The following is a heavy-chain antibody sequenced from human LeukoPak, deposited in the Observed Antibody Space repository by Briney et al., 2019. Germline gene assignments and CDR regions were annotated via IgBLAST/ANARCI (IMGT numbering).Heavy chain of an antibody. D-gene: IGHD6-13*01. J-gene: IGHJ6*03. CDR2: MYHSGST. Sequence: PSETLSLTCTVSGASISAYYWGWFRQPPGKGLEWIVCMYHSGSTYYNPSLKSRVTISVDTSKNQFSLKLSSVTAADTAVYYCARQGGSSSPYYYYYMDVWGKGTTVTVSS. CDR3: ARQGGSSSPYYYYYMDV. CDR1: GASISAYY. V-gene: IGHV4-38-2*02.